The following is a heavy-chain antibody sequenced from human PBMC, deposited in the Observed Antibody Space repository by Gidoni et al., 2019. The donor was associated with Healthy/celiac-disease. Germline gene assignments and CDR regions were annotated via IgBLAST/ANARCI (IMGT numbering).Heavy chain of an antibody. CDR1: SSNY. CDR3: ARGPLVPNRYGSGSYYKGYYYYMDV. Sequence: SSNYMSWVRQAPGKGLEWVSVIFSGGSTYYADSVKGRFTISRHNSKNTLYLQMNSLRAEDTAVYYCARGPLVPNRYGSGSYYKGYYYYMDVWGKGTTVTVSS. V-gene: IGHV3-53*04. J-gene: IGHJ6*03. CDR2: IFSGGST. D-gene: IGHD3-10*01.